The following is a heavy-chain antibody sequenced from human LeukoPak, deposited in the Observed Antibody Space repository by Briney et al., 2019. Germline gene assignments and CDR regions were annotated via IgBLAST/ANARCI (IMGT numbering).Heavy chain of an antibody. V-gene: IGHV1-8*03. CDR2: MNPNSGNT. J-gene: IGHJ6*03. D-gene: IGHD5-12*01. CDR1: GGTFSSYA. CDR3: ARVNSGYDSYYYYMDV. Sequence: ASVKVSCKASGGTFSSYAISWVRQAPGQGLEWMGWMNPNSGNTGYAQKFQGRVTITRNTSISTAYMELSSLRSEDTAVYYCARVNSGYDSYYYYMDVWGKGTTVTVSS.